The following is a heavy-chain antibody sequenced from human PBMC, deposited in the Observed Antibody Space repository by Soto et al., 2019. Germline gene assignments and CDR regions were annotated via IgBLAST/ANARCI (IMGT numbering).Heavy chain of an antibody. D-gene: IGHD3-10*01. CDR3: AKAQTWFGESPFDY. Sequence: LRLSCAASGFTFSSYGMHWVRQAPGKGLEWVAVISYDGSNKYYADSVKGRFTISRDNSKNTLYLQMNSLRAEDTAVYYCAKAQTWFGESPFDYWGQGTLVTVSS. CDR1: GFTFSSYG. CDR2: ISYDGSNK. V-gene: IGHV3-30*18. J-gene: IGHJ4*02.